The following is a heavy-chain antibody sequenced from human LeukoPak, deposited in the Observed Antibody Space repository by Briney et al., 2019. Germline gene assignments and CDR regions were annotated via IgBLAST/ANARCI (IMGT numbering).Heavy chain of an antibody. Sequence: ASETLSLTCTVSGGSISSYYWSWIRQPAGKGLEWIGRIYTSGSTNHNPSLKSRVTMSVDTSKNQFSLKLSSVTAADTAVYYCARHPGIAVAADVFDIWGQGTMVTVSS. CDR2: IYTSGST. D-gene: IGHD6-13*01. V-gene: IGHV4-4*07. CDR1: GGSISSYY. CDR3: ARHPGIAVAADVFDI. J-gene: IGHJ3*02.